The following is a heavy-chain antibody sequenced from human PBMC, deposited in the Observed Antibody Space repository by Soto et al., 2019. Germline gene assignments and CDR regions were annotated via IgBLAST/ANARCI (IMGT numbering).Heavy chain of an antibody. CDR2: ISYDGSNK. V-gene: IGHV3-30*18. J-gene: IGHJ4*02. CDR3: AKEHGDSAYYFDY. CDR1: GFTFSSYG. Sequence: GSLRLSCAASGFTFSSYGMHWVRQAPGKGLEWVAVISYDGSNKYYADSVKGRFTISRDNSKNTLYLQMNSLRAEDTAVYYCAKEHGDSAYYFDYWGQGTLVTVSS. D-gene: IGHD2-21*01.